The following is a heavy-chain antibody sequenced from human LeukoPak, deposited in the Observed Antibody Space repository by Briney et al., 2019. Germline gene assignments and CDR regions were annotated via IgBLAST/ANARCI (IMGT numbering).Heavy chain of an antibody. D-gene: IGHD3-10*01. CDR3: AGHITYYYGSGSYSAKASFDY. CDR1: GGSISIYY. Sequence: SETLSLTYTVSGGSISIYYWSWIRQPPGKGLEWIGYIYYSGSTNYNPSLKSRVTISVDKSKNQFSLKLSSVTAADTAVYYCAGHITYYYGSGSYSAKASFDYWGQGTLVTVSS. CDR2: IYYSGST. V-gene: IGHV4-59*12. J-gene: IGHJ4*02.